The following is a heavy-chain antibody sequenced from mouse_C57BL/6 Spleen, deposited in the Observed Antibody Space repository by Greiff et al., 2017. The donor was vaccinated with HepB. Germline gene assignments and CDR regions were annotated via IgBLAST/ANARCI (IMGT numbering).Heavy chain of an antibody. V-gene: IGHV1-82*01. CDR1: GYAFSSSW. D-gene: IGHD2-14*01. Sequence: QVQLQQSGPELVKPGASVKISCKASGYAFSSSWMNWVKQRPGKGLEWIGRIYPGDGDTNYNGKFKGKATLTADKSSSTAYMQLSSLTSEDSAVYFCARNYRGFAYWGQGTLVTVSA. J-gene: IGHJ3*01. CDR2: IYPGDGDT. CDR3: ARNYRGFAY.